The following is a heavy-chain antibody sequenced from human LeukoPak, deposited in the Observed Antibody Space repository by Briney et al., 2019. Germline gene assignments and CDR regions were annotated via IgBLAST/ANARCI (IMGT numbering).Heavy chain of an antibody. CDR3: AKGEQWLVLYFQH. J-gene: IGHJ1*01. D-gene: IGHD6-19*01. V-gene: IGHV3-64*01. Sequence: GGSLRLSCAGSGFSFNNYAMHWVRQAPGKGLEYVSAISTNGGTTYYANAVKGRFTISRDNSKNTLYLQMNSLRAEDTAVYYCAKGEQWLVLYFQHWGQGTLVTVSS. CDR2: ISTNGGTT. CDR1: GFSFNNYA.